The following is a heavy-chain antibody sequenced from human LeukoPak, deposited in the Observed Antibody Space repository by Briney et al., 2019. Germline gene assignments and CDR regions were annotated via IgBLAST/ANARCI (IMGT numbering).Heavy chain of an antibody. V-gene: IGHV4-39*07. CDR3: ARVSQEITGTTWFDP. CDR2: IYYSGST. CDR1: GGSISSSSYY. D-gene: IGHD1-7*01. Sequence: SETLSLTCTVSGGSISSSSYYWGWIRQAPGKGLEWIGSIYYSGSTYYNPSLKSRVTISVDTSKNQFSLKLSSVTAADTAVYYCARVSQEITGTTWFDPWGQGTLVTVSS. J-gene: IGHJ5*02.